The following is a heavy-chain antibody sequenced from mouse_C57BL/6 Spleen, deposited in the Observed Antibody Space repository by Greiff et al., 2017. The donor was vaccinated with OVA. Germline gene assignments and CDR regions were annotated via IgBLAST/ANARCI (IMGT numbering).Heavy chain of an antibody. J-gene: IGHJ1*03. CDR2: IWRGGST. CDR3: AKNYYGSSSWYFDV. V-gene: IGHV2-5*01. CDR1: GFSLTSYG. D-gene: IGHD1-1*01. Sequence: VQLQQSGPGLVQPSQSLSITCTVSGFSLTSYGVHWVRQSPGKGLEWLGVIWRGGSTDYNAAFMSRLSITKDNSESQVFFKMNSLQADDTAIYCCAKNYYGSSSWYFDVWGTGTTVTVSS.